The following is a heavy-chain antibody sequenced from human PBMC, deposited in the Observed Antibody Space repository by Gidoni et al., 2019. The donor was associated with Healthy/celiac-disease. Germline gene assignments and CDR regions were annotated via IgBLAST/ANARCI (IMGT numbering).Heavy chain of an antibody. CDR1: GFTFSSYA. CDR3: ANKDYYDSSGLTDY. Sequence: EVQLLESGGGLVQPGGSLRLSCAASGFTFSSYAMSWVRQAPGKGLEWVSAISGSGGSTYYADSVKGRFTISRDNSKNTLYPQMNSLRAEDTAVYYCANKDYYDSSGLTDYWGQGTLVTVSS. CDR2: ISGSGGST. V-gene: IGHV3-23*01. J-gene: IGHJ4*02. D-gene: IGHD3-22*01.